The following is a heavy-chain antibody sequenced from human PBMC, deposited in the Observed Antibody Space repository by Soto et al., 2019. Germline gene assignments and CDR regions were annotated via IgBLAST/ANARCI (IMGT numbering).Heavy chain of an antibody. CDR3: ARGTVTSGRGCGP. V-gene: IGHV1-18*04. CDR1: ASTFTGYT. Sequence: QVHLVQSGTEVKEPGASVKVSCKASASTFTGYTINWVRQAPGQGLEWMGWISTFTGNTKYAGNFEVRVTMTTNTSTTTAYMELTSLTFDDTAVYFCARGTVTSGRGCGPWGQRTLVSVSS. D-gene: IGHD4-17*01. J-gene: IGHJ5*02. CDR2: ISTFTGNT.